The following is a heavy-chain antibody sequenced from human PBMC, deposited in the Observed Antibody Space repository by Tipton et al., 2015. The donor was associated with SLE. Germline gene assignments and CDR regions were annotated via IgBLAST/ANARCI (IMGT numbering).Heavy chain of an antibody. CDR2: IYSGDISNSGDT. CDR1: GFNVISNY. V-gene: IGHV3-53*05. CDR3: AGSPGQYYLTGMDD. D-gene: IGHD1-26*01. Sequence: SRRRNCEASGFNVISNYMTWVRQAPGKGLEWVSIIYSGDISNSGDTYYADSVKGRFTISRDNSKNTLYLQMNNLRAEDTAVYYCAGSPGQYYLTGMDDGGHVTTVTVSS. J-gene: IGHJ6*02.